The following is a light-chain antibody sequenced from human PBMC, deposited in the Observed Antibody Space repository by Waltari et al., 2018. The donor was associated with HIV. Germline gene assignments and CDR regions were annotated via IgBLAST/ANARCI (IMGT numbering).Light chain of an antibody. CDR3: QQSYSTLPYT. CDR1: QSISSY. Sequence: DIQMTQSPSSLSASVGDRVTITCRASQSISSYLNWYQQNTGKAPKLLISAASSLQGGVPSRFSGSGSGTDFTLTISSLQPEDFAIYYCQQSYSTLPYTFGQGTKLEIK. J-gene: IGKJ2*01. CDR2: AAS. V-gene: IGKV1-39*01.